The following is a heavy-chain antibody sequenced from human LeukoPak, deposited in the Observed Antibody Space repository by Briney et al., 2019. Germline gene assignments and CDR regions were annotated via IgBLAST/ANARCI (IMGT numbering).Heavy chain of an antibody. Sequence: GGSLRPSCAASGFTFDDYAMHWVRQAPGKGLEWVSLISGDGGSTYYADSVKGRFTISRDNSKNSLYLQMNSLRTEDTALYYCAKDIGYGDYHSLDYWGQGTLVTVSS. D-gene: IGHD4-17*01. CDR1: GFTFDDYA. J-gene: IGHJ4*02. CDR3: AKDIGYGDYHSLDY. V-gene: IGHV3-43*02. CDR2: ISGDGGST.